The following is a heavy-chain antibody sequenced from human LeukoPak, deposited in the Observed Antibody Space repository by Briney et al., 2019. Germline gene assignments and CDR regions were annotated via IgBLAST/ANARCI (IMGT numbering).Heavy chain of an antibody. J-gene: IGHJ5*02. Sequence: GGSLRLSCAASGFTFSDHYMSWIRQAPGKGLEWASYISGSGTPIYYADSVKGRFTISRDNAKNSLYLQMNSLRAEDTAVYYCARLVDTTIYAWGQGTLVTVSS. CDR1: GFTFSDHY. CDR3: ARLVDTTIYA. V-gene: IGHV3-11*01. CDR2: ISGSGTPI. D-gene: IGHD5-18*01.